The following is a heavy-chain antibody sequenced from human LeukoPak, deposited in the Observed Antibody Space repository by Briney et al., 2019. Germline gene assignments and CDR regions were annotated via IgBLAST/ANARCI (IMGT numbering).Heavy chain of an antibody. CDR1: GYTFTGYS. J-gene: IGHJ4*02. CDR3: ASGDYSSGWYWNY. D-gene: IGHD6-19*01. Sequence: ASVKVSCKASGYTFTGYSMHWVRQAPGQGLEWMGGIIPIFGTANYAQKFQGRVTITTDESTSTAYMELSSLRSEDTAVYYCASGDYSSGWYWNYWGQGTLVTVSS. CDR2: IIPIFGTA. V-gene: IGHV1-69*05.